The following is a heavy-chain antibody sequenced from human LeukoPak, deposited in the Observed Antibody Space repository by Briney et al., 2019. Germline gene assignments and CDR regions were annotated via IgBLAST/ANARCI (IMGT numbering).Heavy chain of an antibody. V-gene: IGHV3-11*01. CDR2: ISSSGDIL. Sequence: GGSLRLSCAASGFTFIEYYMSWIRQAPGKGLEWVSDISSSGDILSYADSIQGRFAISRDNAKNSLYLQMNSLRPEDTAVYYCARETVAGTFDYWGQGTLVTVSS. CDR1: GFTFIEYY. J-gene: IGHJ4*02. D-gene: IGHD6-19*01. CDR3: ARETVAGTFDY.